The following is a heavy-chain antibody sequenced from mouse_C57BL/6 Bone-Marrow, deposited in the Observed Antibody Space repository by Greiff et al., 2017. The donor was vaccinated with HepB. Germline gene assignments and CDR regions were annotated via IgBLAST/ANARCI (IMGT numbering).Heavy chain of an antibody. CDR3: GPFDY. V-gene: IGHV3-6*01. CDR1: GYSITSGYY. Sequence: DVQLQESGPGLVKPSQSLSLTCSVTGYSITSGYYWNWIRQFPGNKLEWMGYISYDGSNNYNPSLKNRISITRDTSKNQFFLKLNSVTTEDTATYYCGPFDYWGQGTTLTVSS. J-gene: IGHJ2*01. CDR2: ISYDGSN.